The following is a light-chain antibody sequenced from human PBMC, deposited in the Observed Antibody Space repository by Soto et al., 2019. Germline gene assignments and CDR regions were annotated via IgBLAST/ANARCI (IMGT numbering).Light chain of an antibody. CDR1: SSDVGSYNL. Sequence: QSALTQPASVSGSPGQSITISCTGTSSDVGSYNLVSWYQQLPGTAPKLLIYDNNTRPSGIPDRFSGSKSGTSATLGITGLQTGDEADYYCGTWDSSLSLVVFGGGTKLTVL. CDR2: DNN. CDR3: GTWDSSLSLVV. J-gene: IGLJ2*01. V-gene: IGLV1-51*01.